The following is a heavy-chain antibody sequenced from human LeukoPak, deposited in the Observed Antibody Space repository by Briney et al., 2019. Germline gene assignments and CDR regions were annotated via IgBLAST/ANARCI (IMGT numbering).Heavy chain of an antibody. CDR2: IYYSGST. J-gene: IGHJ4*02. CDR3: ARRIRSSSWDFDY. Sequence: SETLSLTCTVSGDSISSNSYYWGWIRQPPGKGLEWIGTIYYSGSTYYNPSLKSRVTISVDTSKNQFSLNLISVTAADTAVYYCARRIRSSSWDFDYWGQGTLATVSS. D-gene: IGHD6-13*01. CDR1: GDSISSNSYY. V-gene: IGHV4-39*01.